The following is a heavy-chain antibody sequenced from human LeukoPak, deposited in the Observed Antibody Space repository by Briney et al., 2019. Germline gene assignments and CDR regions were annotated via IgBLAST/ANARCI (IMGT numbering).Heavy chain of an antibody. V-gene: IGHV3-11*04. CDR2: ISSSGGTI. CDR1: GFTFSDYY. Sequence: GGSLRLSCAASGFTFSDYYMAWIRQAPGQGPEWISYISSSGGTIFYADSVKGRFTISRDNGKNSLYLQMNSLRAEDTAVYYCATGPSGYFFSYWGQGTLVTVSS. CDR3: ATGPSGYFFSY. J-gene: IGHJ4*02. D-gene: IGHD2-8*02.